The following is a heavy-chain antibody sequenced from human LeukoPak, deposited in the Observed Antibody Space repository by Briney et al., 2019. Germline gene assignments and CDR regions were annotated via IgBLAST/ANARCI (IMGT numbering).Heavy chain of an antibody. Sequence: SETLSLTCTVSGVSISSTTYYWGWLRQPPGKGLEWIVTIYYSGTTRYNPSLKSRVAISVDTSKNQFSLKLSSVTAADTAVYYCARDVLLDYDYVWGSYRPSFDYWGQGTLVTVSS. V-gene: IGHV4-39*07. J-gene: IGHJ4*02. D-gene: IGHD3-16*02. CDR1: GVSISSTTYY. CDR3: ARDVLLDYDYVWGSYRPSFDY. CDR2: IYYSGTT.